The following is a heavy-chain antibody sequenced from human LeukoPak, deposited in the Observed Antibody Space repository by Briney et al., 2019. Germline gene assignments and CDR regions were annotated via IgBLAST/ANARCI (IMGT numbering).Heavy chain of an antibody. CDR1: GFTFSNYA. CDR3: AKDRSCTNNICHGDFDY. J-gene: IGHJ4*02. V-gene: IGHV3-23*01. D-gene: IGHD2-8*01. Sequence: GGSLRLSCAASGFTFSNYAVSWVRQAPGKGLEWVSGISGSDGDTYYADSMKGRFTISRDNSKNTLYLQMNSLRAEDTAVYYCAKDRSCTNNICHGDFDYWGQGTLVTVSS. CDR2: ISGSDGDT.